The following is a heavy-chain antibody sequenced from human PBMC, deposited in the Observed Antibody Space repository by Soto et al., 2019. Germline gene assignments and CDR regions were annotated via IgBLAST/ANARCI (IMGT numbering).Heavy chain of an antibody. CDR3: SKGLVAVTGLQWFAP. J-gene: IGHJ5*02. D-gene: IGHD6-19*01. CDR2: ISNNNDSA. Sequence: LSCAASGFTFRRDAMSWGRQAPGKGLEWISTISNNNDSAFVADSVMDLFTISIDISKNTLFMQMNGLRADDSALYYCSKGLVAVTGLQWFAPCGE. CDR1: GFTFRRDA. V-gene: IGHV3-23*01.